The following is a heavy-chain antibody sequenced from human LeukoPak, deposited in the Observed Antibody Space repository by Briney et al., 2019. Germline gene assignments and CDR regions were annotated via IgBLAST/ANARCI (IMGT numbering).Heavy chain of an antibody. Sequence: GRSLRLSCAASGFTFSSYGMHWVRQAPGKGLEWVAVIWYDGSNKYYADSVKGRFTIPRDNSKNTLYLQMNSLRAEDTAVYYCARDRSIYGDYPPYFDYWGQGTLVTVSS. CDR2: IWYDGSNK. CDR1: GFTFSSYG. J-gene: IGHJ4*02. CDR3: ARDRSIYGDYPPYFDY. D-gene: IGHD4-17*01. V-gene: IGHV3-33*01.